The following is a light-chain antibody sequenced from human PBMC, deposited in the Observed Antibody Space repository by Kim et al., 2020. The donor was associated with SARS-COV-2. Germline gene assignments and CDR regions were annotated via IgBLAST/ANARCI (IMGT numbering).Light chain of an antibody. CDR3: QQANGFPVT. Sequence: DIQLTQSPSSVSASVGDRVTITCRASQGISSWLAWYQQKPGRAPKLLIYAASTLQRGVPSRFGGSGSGTFFTLTINSLQPEDFATYYCQQANGFPVTFGGGTKVDIK. CDR1: QGISSW. J-gene: IGKJ4*01. CDR2: AAS. V-gene: IGKV1-12*01.